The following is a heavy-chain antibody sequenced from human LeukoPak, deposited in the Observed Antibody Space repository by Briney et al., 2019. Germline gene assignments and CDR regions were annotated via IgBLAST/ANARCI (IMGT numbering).Heavy chain of an antibody. D-gene: IGHD3-16*01. V-gene: IGHV4-31*03. CDR3: ARDGSHRGGWFDP. CDR1: GCSISSGGYY. Sequence: SETLSLTCTVSGCSISSGGYYWSWIHQHPGKGLEWIGYIYYSGSTYYNPSLKSRVTISVDTSKNQFSLKLSSVTAADTAVYYCARDGSHRGGWFDPWGQGTLVTVSS. J-gene: IGHJ5*02. CDR2: IYYSGST.